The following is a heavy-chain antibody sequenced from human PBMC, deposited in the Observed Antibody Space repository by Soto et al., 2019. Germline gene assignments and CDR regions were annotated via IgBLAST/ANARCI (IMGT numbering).Heavy chain of an antibody. Sequence: QVQLVESGGGVVQPGRSLRLTCAASGLRFSLYGMHWVRQAPGKGLEWVALIRNDGSNKYYGDSVKGRFTISRDNSKNTGYLQMDSLGAEDTAIYYCVTDGPGTHGPFEYWGQGLLVTVSS. J-gene: IGHJ4*02. CDR2: IRNDGSNK. V-gene: IGHV3-33*01. CDR3: VTDGPGTHGPFEY. CDR1: GLRFSLYG.